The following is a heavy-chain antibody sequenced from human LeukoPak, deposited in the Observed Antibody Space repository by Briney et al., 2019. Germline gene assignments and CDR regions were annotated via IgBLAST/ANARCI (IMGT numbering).Heavy chain of an antibody. CDR1: GFTFNNYA. D-gene: IGHD6-6*01. J-gene: IGHJ4*02. CDR2: FSGSGGST. CDR3: AKDQYTSSSGRVNFDY. V-gene: IGHV3-23*01. Sequence: GGSLRLSCAASGFTFNNYAMSWVRQVPGKWLEWVSTFSGSGGSTYYADSVKGRFTISRDNSKNTLYLQMNSLGAEDTAVYYCAKDQYTSSSGRVNFDYWGQGTLVTVSS.